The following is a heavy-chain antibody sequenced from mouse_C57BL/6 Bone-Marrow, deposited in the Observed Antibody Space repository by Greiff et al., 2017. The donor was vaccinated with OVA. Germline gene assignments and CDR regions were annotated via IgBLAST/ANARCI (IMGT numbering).Heavy chain of an antibody. CDR1: GFTIKHTY. V-gene: IGHV14-3*01. D-gene: IGHD2-5*01. CDR2: IDPANGNT. CDR3: ASDSNYGGYYCDY. J-gene: IGHJ2*01. Sequence: VQLPQSVAELVRPGASVKLSCTASGFTIKHTYMHWVKQRPDQGLEWIGRIDPANGNTTYAPKFPGKATITADTSSNTVYRQLSSLTSEDTAIYYCASDSNYGGYYCDYWGKGTTLTVSS.